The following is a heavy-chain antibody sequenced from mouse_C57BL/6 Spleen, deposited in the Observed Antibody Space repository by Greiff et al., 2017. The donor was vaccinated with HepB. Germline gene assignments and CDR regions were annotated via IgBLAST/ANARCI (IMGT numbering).Heavy chain of an antibody. CDR1: GYAFSSYW. J-gene: IGHJ4*01. CDR2: IYPGDGDT. CDR3: ARFPVTRLYAMDY. D-gene: IGHD2-1*01. Sequence: VQLQQSGAELVKPGASVKISCKASGYAFSSYWMNWVKQRPGKGLEWIGQIYPGDGDTNYNGKFKGKATLTADKSSSTAYMQLSSLTSEDSAVYFCARFPVTRLYAMDYWGQGTSVTVSS. V-gene: IGHV1-80*01.